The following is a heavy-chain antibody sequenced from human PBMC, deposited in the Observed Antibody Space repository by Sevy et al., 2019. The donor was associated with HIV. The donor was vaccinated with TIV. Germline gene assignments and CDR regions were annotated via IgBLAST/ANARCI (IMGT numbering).Heavy chain of an antibody. J-gene: IGHJ4*02. CDR1: GYTFTTYD. D-gene: IGHD3-10*01. CDR2: MNPSRGNT. CDR3: ARRRGFGELLGLGY. V-gene: IGHV1-8*01. Sequence: ASVKVSCRTSGYTFTTYDINWVRQATGQGLEWMGWMNPSRGNTGSAQKFQGRLTMTRDTSTSTAYMELNSLESQDTAVYYWARRRGFGELLGLGYWGQGTLVTVSS.